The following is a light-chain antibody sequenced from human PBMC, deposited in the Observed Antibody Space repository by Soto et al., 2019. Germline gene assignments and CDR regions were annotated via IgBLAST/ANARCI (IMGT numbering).Light chain of an antibody. CDR2: GAS. J-gene: IGKJ4*01. CDR3: QQCSNWPLT. V-gene: IGKV3D-15*01. CDR1: QSVSSN. Sequence: EIVMTQSPATLSVSPGERATLSCRASQSVSSNLAWYQQKPGQAPRLLIYGASNRATGIPDRFSGSGSGTDFTLTVSNLESEDFAVYYCQQCSNWPLTFGGGTKVDIK.